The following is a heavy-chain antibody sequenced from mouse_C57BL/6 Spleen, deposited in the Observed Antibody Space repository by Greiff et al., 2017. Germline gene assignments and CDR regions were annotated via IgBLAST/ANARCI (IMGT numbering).Heavy chain of an antibody. CDR3: ASGYGNFTYYWYFDV. J-gene: IGHJ1*03. Sequence: QVQLQQSGPELVRPGASVKISCKAPGYTFTSHWMQWVRQRPGQGLEWIGEIFPGSGSTYYNEKFKGKATLTVDTSSSTAYMQLSSLTSEDSAVYCGASGYGNFTYYWYFDVWGTGTTVTVSS. CDR1: GYTFTSHW. V-gene: IGHV1-56*01. D-gene: IGHD2-1*01. CDR2: IFPGSGST.